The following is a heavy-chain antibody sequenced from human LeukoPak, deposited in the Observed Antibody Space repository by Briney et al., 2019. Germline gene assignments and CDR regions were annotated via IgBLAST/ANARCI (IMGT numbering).Heavy chain of an antibody. CDR2: IKQDGSKK. D-gene: IGHD5-24*01. CDR1: GFPFSSYW. CDR3: TRVGYIDEGIDY. V-gene: IGHV3-7*04. Sequence: GGPLRLSCVASGFPFSSYWMTWVRQAPGKGLEWVANIKQDGSKKSYVDSVKGRFTISRDNAKNSLYLQMNSLRAEDTAVYYCTRVGYIDEGIDYWGQGTLVTVSS. J-gene: IGHJ4*02.